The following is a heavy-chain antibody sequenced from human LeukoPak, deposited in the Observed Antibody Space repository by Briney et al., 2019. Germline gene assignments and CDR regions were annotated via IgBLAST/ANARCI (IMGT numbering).Heavy chain of an antibody. V-gene: IGHV3-21*01. J-gene: IGHJ4*02. Sequence: GGSLRPSCAASGFTFSSYSMNWVRQAPGKGLEWVSSISSSSSYIYYADSVKGRFTISRDNAKSSLYLQMNSLRAEDTAVYYCARDEGGGYDTYFDYWGQGTLVTVSS. CDR1: GFTFSSYS. CDR2: ISSSSSYI. CDR3: ARDEGGGYDTYFDY. D-gene: IGHD5-12*01.